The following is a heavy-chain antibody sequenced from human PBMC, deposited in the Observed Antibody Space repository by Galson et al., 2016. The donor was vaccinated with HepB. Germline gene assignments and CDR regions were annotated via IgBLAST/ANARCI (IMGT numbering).Heavy chain of an antibody. V-gene: IGHV1-8*01. CDR1: GDSFATYD. CDR2: MNPNTGDT. D-gene: IGHD6-13*01. J-gene: IGHJ5*02. Sequence: SVKVSCKASGDSFATYDINWLRQATGQGPEWIGWMNPNTGDTGYVPKFQGRVTMTRNASISTAYMELSSLRSEDTAVYYCANSTSSWINWFAPWGQGTLVTVSS. CDR3: ANSTSSWINWFAP.